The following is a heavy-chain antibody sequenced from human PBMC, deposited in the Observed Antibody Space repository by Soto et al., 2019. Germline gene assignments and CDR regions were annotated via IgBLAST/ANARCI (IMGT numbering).Heavy chain of an antibody. V-gene: IGHV3-7*01. J-gene: IGHJ4*02. CDR1: GFTFSSYW. CDR2: IKQDGSEK. D-gene: IGHD6-13*01. Sequence: GGSLRLSCAASGFTFSSYWMSWVRQAPGKGLEWVANIKQDGSEKYYVDSAKGRFTISRDNAKNSLYLQMNSLRAEDTAVYYCAREGGYSSSWTPIPNYFDYWGQGTLVTVSS. CDR3: AREGGYSSSWTPIPNYFDY.